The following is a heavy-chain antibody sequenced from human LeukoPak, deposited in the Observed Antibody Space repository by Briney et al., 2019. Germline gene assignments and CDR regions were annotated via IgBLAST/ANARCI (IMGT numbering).Heavy chain of an antibody. V-gene: IGHV4-59*08. CDR1: GGSISSYY. CDR2: IYYSGST. J-gene: IGHJ3*02. CDR3: ARSVLLWFGDAFDI. Sequence: SETLSLTCTVSGGSISSYYWSWIRQPPGKGLEWIGYIYYSGSTNYNPSLKRRVTISVDTSKNQFSLKLSSVTAADTAVYYCARSVLLWFGDAFDIWGQGTMVTVSS. D-gene: IGHD3-10*01.